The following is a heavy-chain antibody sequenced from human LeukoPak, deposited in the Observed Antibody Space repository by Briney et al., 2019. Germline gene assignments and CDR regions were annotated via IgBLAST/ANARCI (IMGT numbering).Heavy chain of an antibody. Sequence: PGRSLRLSCAASGFTFSSYAMHWVRQAPGKWLEWVAVISYVGSNKYYADSVKGRFTISRDNSKNRLYLQMNSLRAEDTAVYYCARGRGSGSYYRNWFDPWGQGTLVTVSS. CDR3: ARGRGSGSYYRNWFDP. D-gene: IGHD3-10*01. CDR2: ISYVGSNK. J-gene: IGHJ5*02. V-gene: IGHV3-30*04. CDR1: GFTFSSYA.